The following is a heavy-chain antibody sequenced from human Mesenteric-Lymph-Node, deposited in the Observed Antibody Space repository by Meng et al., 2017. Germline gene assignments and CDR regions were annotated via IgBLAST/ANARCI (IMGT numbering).Heavy chain of an antibody. Sequence: GRPVEPGGGLVQPGGSLTLSCAAPGVTFSGHWMLWVRQARGKGLAWVSRINPDGSATGYADSVKGRFTVSRDNAKNTLYLQMNSLSAEDTAVYYCTRDFDWSSASWGQGTLVTVSS. V-gene: IGHV3-74*01. D-gene: IGHD3-9*01. CDR2: INPDGSAT. CDR1: GVTFSGHW. J-gene: IGHJ4*02. CDR3: TRDFDWSSAS.